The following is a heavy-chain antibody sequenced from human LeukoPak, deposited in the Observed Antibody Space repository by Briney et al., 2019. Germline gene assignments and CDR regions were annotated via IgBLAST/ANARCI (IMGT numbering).Heavy chain of an antibody. D-gene: IGHD5-12*01. V-gene: IGHV4-38-2*02. CDR3: ARAGVATWQY. CDR2: IYHSGGT. CDR1: IYSISSGDY. J-gene: IGHJ4*02. Sequence: SSEALSLTCTVSIYSISSGDYWGWIRQPPGKGLEWIGSIYHSGGTYYNPSLKSRVTISVDTSKNQFSLRLRTVTAADPAVYYCARAGVATWQYWGQGTLVNVPS.